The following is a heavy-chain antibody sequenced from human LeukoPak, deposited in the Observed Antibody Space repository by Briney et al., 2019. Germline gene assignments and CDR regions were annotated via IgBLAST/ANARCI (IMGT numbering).Heavy chain of an antibody. Sequence: GGSLRLSCAASGFTFSSYSMNWVRQAPGKGLGWVSSISSSSSYLYYADSVKGRFTIPRDNAKNSLYLKMNSLRAEDTAVYYCARDATNYDFWSGYEYYFDYWGQGTLVTVSS. D-gene: IGHD3-3*01. V-gene: IGHV3-21*01. J-gene: IGHJ4*02. CDR2: ISSSSSYL. CDR1: GFTFSSYS. CDR3: ARDATNYDFWSGYEYYFDY.